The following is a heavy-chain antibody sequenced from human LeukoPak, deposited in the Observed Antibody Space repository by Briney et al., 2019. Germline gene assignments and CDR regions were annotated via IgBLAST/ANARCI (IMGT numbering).Heavy chain of an antibody. V-gene: IGHV3-21*01. CDR1: GFTFRSYS. CDR2: ISSASHI. Sequence: GGSLRLSCAASGFTFRSYSMNWVRQAPGKGLEWVSSISSASHIFYADSVTGRFTISRDNAKNSLYLQMNSLRAEDTAVYYCARNGRSSSWYGFDYWGQGTLVTVSS. D-gene: IGHD6-13*01. CDR3: ARNGRSSSWYGFDY. J-gene: IGHJ4*02.